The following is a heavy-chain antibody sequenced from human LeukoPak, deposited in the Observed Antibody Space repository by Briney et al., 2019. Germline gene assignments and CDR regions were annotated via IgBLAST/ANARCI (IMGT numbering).Heavy chain of an antibody. CDR2: IIPIFGTA. Sequence: SVKVSCKASGGTFSSYAISWVRQAPGQGLEWMGGIIPIFGTANYAQKFQGRVTITADESTSTAYMELSSLRSEDTAVYYSATSLAHESYYDSSGYYDYWGQGTLVTVSS. D-gene: IGHD3-22*01. V-gene: IGHV1-69*13. CDR3: ATSLAHESYYDSSGYYDY. J-gene: IGHJ4*02. CDR1: GGTFSSYA.